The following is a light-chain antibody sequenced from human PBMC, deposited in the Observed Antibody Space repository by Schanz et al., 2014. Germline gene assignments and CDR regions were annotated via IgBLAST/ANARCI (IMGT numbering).Light chain of an antibody. CDR3: QQYGDSRT. J-gene: IGKJ1*01. CDR2: GAS. Sequence: EIVMTQSPATLSVSPGERATLSCRASQSVSSDLAWYQQTPGQAPRLLIYGASSRATGIPDRFSGSGSGTDLTLTISRLEPEDFAVYCCQQYGDSRTFGQGTKVEIK. CDR1: QSVSSD. V-gene: IGKV3-20*01.